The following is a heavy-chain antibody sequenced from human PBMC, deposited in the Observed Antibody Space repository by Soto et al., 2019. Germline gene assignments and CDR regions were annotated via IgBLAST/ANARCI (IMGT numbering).Heavy chain of an antibody. D-gene: IGHD6-6*01. Sequence: QVQLVQSGAEVKKPGSSVKVSCKASGGTFRSYAISWVRQAPGQGLEWMGGIIPIFGTANYAQKFQGRVTLSVDKTTTPAYMGMGSLRSENPAVYYCARDSCSSVGLSLGDAFDIWGQGTMVTVSS. CDR3: ARDSCSSVGLSLGDAFDI. CDR2: IIPIFGTA. J-gene: IGHJ3*02. CDR1: GGTFRSYA. V-gene: IGHV1-69*06.